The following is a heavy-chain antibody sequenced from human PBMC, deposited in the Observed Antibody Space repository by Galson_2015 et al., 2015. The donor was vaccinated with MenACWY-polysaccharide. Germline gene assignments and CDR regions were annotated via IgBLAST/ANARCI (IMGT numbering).Heavy chain of an antibody. D-gene: IGHD7-27*01. V-gene: IGHV3-15*01. Sequence: SLRLSCAASGFTFSKAWMSWVRQAPGKGLEWVGRIKSNPDGGSADYGAPVKGRFTISRDDSQNMLYLQMNSLRADDTAVYFCARGHLGLGLWGQGTTVTVSS. CDR3: ARGHLGLGL. CDR2: IKSNPDGGSA. CDR1: GFTFSKAW. J-gene: IGHJ6*02.